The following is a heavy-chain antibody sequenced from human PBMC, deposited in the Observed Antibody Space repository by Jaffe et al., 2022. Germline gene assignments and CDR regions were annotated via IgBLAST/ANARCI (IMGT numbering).Heavy chain of an antibody. J-gene: IGHJ4*02. V-gene: IGHV3-43D*04. CDR3: AKEGAGDKYYFDY. Sequence: EVQLVESGGVVVQPGGSLRLSCAASGFTFDDYAMHWVRQAPGKGLEWVSLISWDGGSTYYADSVKGRFTISRDNSKNSLYLQMNSLRAEDTALYYCAKEGAGDKYYFDYWGQGTLVTVSS. CDR1: GFTFDDYA. D-gene: IGHD1-26*01. CDR2: ISWDGGST.